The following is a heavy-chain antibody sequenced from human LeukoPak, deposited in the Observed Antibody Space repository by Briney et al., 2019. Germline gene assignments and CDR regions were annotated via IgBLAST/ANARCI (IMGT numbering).Heavy chain of an antibody. D-gene: IGHD6-25*01. CDR1: KFSFNNYW. Sequence: GGSLRLSCMGSKFSFNNYWMNWVRQAPGKGLEWVANIKPDASEKSYVDSVKGRFTISRDNAENSLYLQMSSLRAEDTATYYCTTVSGTSGGASHFWGQGTLVTVSS. CDR3: TTVSGTSGGASHF. J-gene: IGHJ4*02. CDR2: IKPDASEK. V-gene: IGHV3-7*01.